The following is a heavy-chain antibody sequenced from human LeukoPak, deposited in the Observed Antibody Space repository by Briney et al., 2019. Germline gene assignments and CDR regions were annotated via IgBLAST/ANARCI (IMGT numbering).Heavy chain of an antibody. V-gene: IGHV4-59*01. Sequence: SETLSLTCAVYGGSFSGYYWSWIRQPPGKGLEWIANIYHTGSTNYNPSLSSRVTISIDTAKNQFSLKLTSVTAADTAVYYCARRGRNSSGWQDYLWGQGTLVTVSS. D-gene: IGHD6-25*01. CDR3: ARRGRNSSGWQDYL. CDR2: IYHTGST. J-gene: IGHJ4*02. CDR1: GGSFSGYY.